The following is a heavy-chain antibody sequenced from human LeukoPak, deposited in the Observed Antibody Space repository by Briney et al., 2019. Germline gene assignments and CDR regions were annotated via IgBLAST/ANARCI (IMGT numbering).Heavy chain of an antibody. CDR2: IIPIFGTA. J-gene: IGHJ4*02. CDR3: ARDGGYYYDSSGYSHFDY. CDR1: GGTFSSYA. D-gene: IGHD3-22*01. V-gene: IGHV1-69*01. Sequence: SVKVSFKASGGTFSSYAISWVRQAPGQGLEWMGGIIPIFGTANYAQKFQGRVTITADESTSTAYMELSSLRSEDTAVYYCARDGGYYYDSSGYSHFDYWGQGTLVTVSS.